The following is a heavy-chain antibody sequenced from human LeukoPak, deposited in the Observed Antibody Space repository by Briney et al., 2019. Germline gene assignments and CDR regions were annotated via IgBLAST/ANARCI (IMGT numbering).Heavy chain of an antibody. CDR1: GYTFTVYY. CDR2: INTNSCGT. D-gene: IGHD3-10*01. CDR3: ARSPWLGEIVGELFEDY. Sequence: ASVTVSLTSSGYTFTVYYKHWVRLGHGPGQGRVGWINTNSCGTNYAQKFLGRVTMTRDKSISPDYMELSRVRSDDTAVYYCARSPWLGEIVGELFEDYWGQGTLVTVSS. J-gene: IGHJ4*02. V-gene: IGHV1-2*02.